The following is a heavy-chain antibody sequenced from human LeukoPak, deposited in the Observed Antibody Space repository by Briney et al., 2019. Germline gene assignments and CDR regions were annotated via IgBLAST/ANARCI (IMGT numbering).Heavy chain of an antibody. J-gene: IGHJ4*02. Sequence: AASVKVSCKASGYTFTGYYMHWVRQATGQGLEWMGWMNPNSGNTGYAQKFQGRVTITRNTSISTAYMELSSLRSEDTAVYYCARDRRWLVLDYWGQGTLVTVSS. D-gene: IGHD6-19*01. V-gene: IGHV1-8*03. CDR1: GYTFTGYY. CDR3: ARDRRWLVLDY. CDR2: MNPNSGNT.